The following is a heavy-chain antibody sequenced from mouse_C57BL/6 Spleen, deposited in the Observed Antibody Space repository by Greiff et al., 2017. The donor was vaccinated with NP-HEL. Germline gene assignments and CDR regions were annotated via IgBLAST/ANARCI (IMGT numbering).Heavy chain of an antibody. Sequence: EVQLQESGAELVKPGASVKLSCTASGFNIKDYYMHWVKQRPEQGLEWIGRIDPEDGETKYAPKFKGKATITADTSSNTAYLQLSSLTSEDTAVYYCASDYGGRGYFDVWGTGTTVTVSS. CDR3: ASDYGGRGYFDV. CDR2: IDPEDGET. V-gene: IGHV14-2*01. J-gene: IGHJ1*03. D-gene: IGHD1-1*01. CDR1: GFNIKDYY.